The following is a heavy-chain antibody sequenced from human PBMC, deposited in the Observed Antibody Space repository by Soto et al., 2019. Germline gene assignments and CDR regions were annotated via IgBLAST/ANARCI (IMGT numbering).Heavy chain of an antibody. J-gene: IGHJ6*03. CDR2: IYYSGST. Sequence: QLQLQESGPGLVKPSETLSLTCTVSGGSISSSSYYWGWIRQPPGKGLEWIGSIYYSGSTYYNPSLKSRFTISVDTSKNQFALKLSSVTAADTAVYYCARGQEYSNYMDVWGKGTTVTVSS. D-gene: IGHD6-6*01. V-gene: IGHV4-39*01. CDR3: ARGQEYSNYMDV. CDR1: GGSISSSSYY.